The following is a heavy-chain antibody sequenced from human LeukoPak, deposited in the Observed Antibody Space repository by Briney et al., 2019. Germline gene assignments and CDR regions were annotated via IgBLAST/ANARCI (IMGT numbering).Heavy chain of an antibody. D-gene: IGHD2-2*02. CDR2: INPNSGGT. CDR3: TLYNY. V-gene: IGHV1-2*02. Sequence: GASAKVSCKASGYTFTGHYMHWVRQAPGQGLEWMGWINPNSGGTNYAQKFQGRVTITRDTSASTAYMELSSLRSEDMAVYYCTLYNYWGQGTLVTVSS. CDR1: GYTFTGHY. J-gene: IGHJ4*02.